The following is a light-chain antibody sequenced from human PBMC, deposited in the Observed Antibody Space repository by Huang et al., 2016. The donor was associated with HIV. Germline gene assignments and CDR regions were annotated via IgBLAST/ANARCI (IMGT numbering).Light chain of an antibody. CDR3: QQYYSSLCT. CDR1: QDISNS. V-gene: IGKV1-NL1*01. CDR2: AAS. Sequence: DIQMTQSPSSLSASAGDRVTITCRASQDISNSLAWYQQQPGKAPKFLLYAASSLETGVASRFSGSGAGTDSTLTISSLQPEDFATYYCQQYYSSLCTFGQGTKVEIK. J-gene: IGKJ2*02.